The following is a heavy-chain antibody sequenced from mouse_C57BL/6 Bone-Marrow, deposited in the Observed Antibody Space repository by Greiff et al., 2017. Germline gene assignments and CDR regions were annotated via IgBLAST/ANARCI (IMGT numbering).Heavy chain of an antibody. CDR2: IYPSDSET. CDR3: ARDYGSLPWFAY. D-gene: IGHD1-1*01. J-gene: IGHJ3*01. Sequence: QVQLKQPGAELVRPGSSVKLSCKASGYTFTSYWMDWVKQRPGQGLEWIGNIYPSDSETHYNQKFKDKATLTVDKSSSTAYMQLSSLTSEDSAVYYCARDYGSLPWFAYWGQGTLVTVSA. CDR1: GYTFTSYW. V-gene: IGHV1-61*01.